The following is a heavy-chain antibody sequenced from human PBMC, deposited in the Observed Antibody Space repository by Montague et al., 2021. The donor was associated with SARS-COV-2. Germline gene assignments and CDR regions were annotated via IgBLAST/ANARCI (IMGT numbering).Heavy chain of an antibody. Sequence: SETLSLTCAVYGGSFSGYYWSWIRQPPGRGLVWIGETNDSGRTNYNPSXXCRVTISVDTSKSQFSLRLSSVTAAETAVYYCARGYCSGSGCYYYYGMDVWGQGTTVTVSS. CDR1: GGSFSGYY. J-gene: IGHJ6*02. V-gene: IGHV4-34*01. CDR2: TNDSGRT. CDR3: ARGYCSGSGCYYYYGMDV. D-gene: IGHD2-15*01.